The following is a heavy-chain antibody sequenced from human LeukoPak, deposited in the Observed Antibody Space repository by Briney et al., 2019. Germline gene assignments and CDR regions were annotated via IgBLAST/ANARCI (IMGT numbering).Heavy chain of an antibody. CDR2: IRGTDDST. J-gene: IGHJ4*02. Sequence: PGGSLRLSCAASGFTFSIYAMNWVRQAPGKGLEWVSAIRGTDDSTYYADSVKGRFTISRDNSKSTLYLQMNSLRAEDTAVYYCAKDRGGSYPGGFDSWGQGTLVTVSS. CDR1: GFTFSIYA. CDR3: AKDRGGSYPGGFDS. V-gene: IGHV3-23*01. D-gene: IGHD1-26*01.